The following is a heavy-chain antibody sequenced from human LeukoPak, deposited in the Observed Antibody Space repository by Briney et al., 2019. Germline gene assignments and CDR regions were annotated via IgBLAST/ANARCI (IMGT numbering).Heavy chain of an antibody. CDR2: IYSGGAT. D-gene: IGHD6-13*01. J-gene: IGHJ5*02. V-gene: IGHV3-66*01. CDR1: GFTVSSAF. Sequence: GGSLRLSCAASGFTVSSAFMSWVRQPPGKGLEWVSLIYSGGATYYADSVKGRFTISRDSSNNTLYLQMNSLRGEDTAVYYCARDIAAAGILNSWGQGTLVTVSS. CDR3: ARDIAAAGILNS.